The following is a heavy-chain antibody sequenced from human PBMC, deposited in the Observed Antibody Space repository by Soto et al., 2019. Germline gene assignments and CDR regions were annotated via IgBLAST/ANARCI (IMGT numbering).Heavy chain of an antibody. Sequence: SETLSLTCTVSGGSISSGGYYWSWIRQHPGKGLEWIGYIYYSGSTYYNPSLKSRVTISVDTSKNQFSLKLSSVTAADTAVYYCARDYGGKLDYWGQGTLVTVSS. J-gene: IGHJ4*02. CDR1: GGSISSGGYY. D-gene: IGHD4-17*01. V-gene: IGHV4-31*03. CDR2: IYYSGST. CDR3: ARDYGGKLDY.